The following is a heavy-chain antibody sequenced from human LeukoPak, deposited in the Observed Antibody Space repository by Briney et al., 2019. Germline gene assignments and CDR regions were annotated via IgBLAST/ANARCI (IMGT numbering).Heavy chain of an antibody. V-gene: IGHV1-69*06. D-gene: IGHD6-19*01. CDR1: GYTFTSYG. J-gene: IGHJ4*02. Sequence: SVKVSCKASGYTFTSYGISWVRQAPGQGLEWMGGIIPIFGTANYAQKFQGRVTITADKSTSTAYMELSSLRSEDTAVYYCARDPEYSSGWLFDYWGQGTLVTVSS. CDR2: IIPIFGTA. CDR3: ARDPEYSSGWLFDY.